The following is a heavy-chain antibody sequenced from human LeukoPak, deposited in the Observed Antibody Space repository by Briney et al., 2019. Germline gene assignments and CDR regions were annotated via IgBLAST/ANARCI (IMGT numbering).Heavy chain of an antibody. CDR3: AKARYCYGLRGFDY. CDR2: ISGSGGST. CDR1: GFTFSSYA. D-gene: IGHD5-18*01. Sequence: GGPLRLSCAPSGFTFSSYAMSWVREAPGKGLEWVSAISGSGGSTYYADSVKGRFTISRDNSKNTLYLQMSTLRSEDTDVYYCAKARYCYGLRGFDYWGQGTLVTVSS. J-gene: IGHJ4*02. V-gene: IGHV3-23*01.